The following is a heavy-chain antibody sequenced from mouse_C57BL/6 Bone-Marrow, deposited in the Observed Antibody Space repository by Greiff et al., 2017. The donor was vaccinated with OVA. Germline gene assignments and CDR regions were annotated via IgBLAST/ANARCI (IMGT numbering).Heavy chain of an antibody. D-gene: IGHD2-5*01. CDR3: TRGYSNYYAMDY. CDR2: IDPGTGGT. V-gene: IGHV1-15*01. CDR1: GYTFTDYE. Sequence: QVQLQQSGAELVRPGASVTLSCKASGYTFTDYEMHWVKQTPVHGLEWIGAIDPGTGGTAYNEKFKGKAILTADKSSSTAYMELSSLTSEDSAVYYCTRGYSNYYAMDYWGQGTSVTVTS. J-gene: IGHJ4*01.